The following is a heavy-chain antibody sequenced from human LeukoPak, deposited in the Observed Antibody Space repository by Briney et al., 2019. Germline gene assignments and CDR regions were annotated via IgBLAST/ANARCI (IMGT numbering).Heavy chain of an antibody. CDR3: ARRLGVVINNWFDP. V-gene: IGHV4-38-2*02. CDR2: IYYSGST. J-gene: IGHJ5*02. D-gene: IGHD3-3*01. CDR1: GYSISSGYY. Sequence: SETLSLTCTVSGYSISSGYYWGWIRQPPGKGLEWIGSIYYSGSTYYNPSLKSRVTISVDTSKNQFSLKLSSVTAADTAVYYCARRLGVVINNWFDPWGQGTLVTVSS.